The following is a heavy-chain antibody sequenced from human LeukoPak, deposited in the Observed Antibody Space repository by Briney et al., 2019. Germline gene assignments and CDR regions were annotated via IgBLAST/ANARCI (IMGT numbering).Heavy chain of an antibody. D-gene: IGHD5-12*01. V-gene: IGHV4-59*01. CDR3: AREVASAGLDY. CDR2: IYYSGST. Sequence: SETLSLTCTVSGGSISSYYWSWIRQPPGKGLEWIGYIYYSGSTNYNPSLKSRVTMSVDTSKNQFSLKLSSVTAADTAVYYCAREVASAGLDYWGQGTLVTVSS. CDR1: GGSISSYY. J-gene: IGHJ4*02.